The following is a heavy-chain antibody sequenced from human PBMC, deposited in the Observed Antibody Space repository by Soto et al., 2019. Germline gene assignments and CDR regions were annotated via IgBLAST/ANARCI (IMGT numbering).Heavy chain of an antibody. CDR1: GDTFNFYS. CDR2: VNPIVSMS. Sequence: QVQLVQSGAEVKRPGSSVKVSCKASGDTFNFYSINWVRQAPGLGLEWMGRVNPIVSMSNYAQRFQGRVTMTADKSTSTAYMKLRGLRSEDTAIYYCATSYGSGYRAFDYWGQGALVTVSS. V-gene: IGHV1-69*04. CDR3: ATSYGSGYRAFDY. D-gene: IGHD3-10*01. J-gene: IGHJ4*02.